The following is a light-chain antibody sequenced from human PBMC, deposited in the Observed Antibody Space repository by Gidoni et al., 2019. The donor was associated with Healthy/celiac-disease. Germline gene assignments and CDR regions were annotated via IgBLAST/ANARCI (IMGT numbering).Light chain of an antibody. Sequence: DIQMTQSPSSLSASVGDRVTITCRARQSISSYFKWYQQKPGKAPKLLIYAAYSLQSGVPSRFSGSGSGTDFTLTISSLQPEDFATYYCQQSYSTPYTFGQGTKLEIK. V-gene: IGKV1-39*01. CDR3: QQSYSTPYT. J-gene: IGKJ2*01. CDR1: QSISSY. CDR2: AAY.